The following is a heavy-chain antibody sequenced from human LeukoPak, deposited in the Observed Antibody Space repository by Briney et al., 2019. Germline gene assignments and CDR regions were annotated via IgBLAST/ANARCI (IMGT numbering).Heavy chain of an antibody. CDR3: ARLNDYPETAMVNYYGMDV. Sequence: GESLKISCKGSGYSFTSYWIGWVRQMPGKGLEWMGIIYPGDSDTRYSPSFQGQVTISADKSISTAYLQWSSLKASDTAMYYCARLNDYPETAMVNYYGMDVWGQGTTVTVSS. CDR1: GYSFTSYW. CDR2: IYPGDSDT. D-gene: IGHD5-18*01. J-gene: IGHJ6*02. V-gene: IGHV5-51*01.